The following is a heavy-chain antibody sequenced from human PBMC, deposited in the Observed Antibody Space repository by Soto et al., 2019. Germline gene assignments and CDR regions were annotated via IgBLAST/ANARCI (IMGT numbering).Heavy chain of an antibody. CDR3: AKAHPAYYDFWSGYYGVPRYYYYGMDV. D-gene: IGHD3-3*01. CDR1: GFTFSSYG. J-gene: IGHJ6*02. CDR2: ISYDGSNK. Sequence: PGGSLRLSCAASGFTFSSYGMHWVRQAPGKGLEWVAVISYDGSNKYYADSVKGRFTISRDNSKNTLYLQMNSLRVEDTAVYYCAKAHPAYYDFWSGYYGVPRYYYYGMDVWGQGTTVTVSS. V-gene: IGHV3-30*18.